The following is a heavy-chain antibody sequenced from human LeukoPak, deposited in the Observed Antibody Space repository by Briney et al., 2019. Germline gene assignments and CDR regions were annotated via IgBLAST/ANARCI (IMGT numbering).Heavy chain of an antibody. D-gene: IGHD1-1*01. Sequence: ASVKVSCKVSGYTLTELSMQWVRQAPGKGLEWMGGFDPEEGETVYAQMFRGRVTMTEDTSTDTAYIELSSLRSEDTAVYYCATSPNLNDFPSYYCGERALVSVSS. CDR1: GYTLTELS. V-gene: IGHV1-24*01. CDR3: ATSPNLNDFPSYY. J-gene: IGHJ4*02. CDR2: FDPEEGET.